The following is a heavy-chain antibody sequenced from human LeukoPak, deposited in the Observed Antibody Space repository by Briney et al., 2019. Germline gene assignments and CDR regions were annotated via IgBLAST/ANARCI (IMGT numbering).Heavy chain of an antibody. CDR2: IYSGGST. CDR1: GFSVSNNY. D-gene: IGHD2-2*01. Sequence: GGSLRLSCAASGFSVSNNYMCWVRQAPGKGLEWVSVIYSGGSTLYADSVKGRFTISRDNSENTLYLQMNSLRAEDTAVYYCATSASRHCSSTSCYYYYGMDVWGQGTTVTVSS. V-gene: IGHV3-53*05. CDR3: ATSASRHCSSTSCYYYYGMDV. J-gene: IGHJ6*02.